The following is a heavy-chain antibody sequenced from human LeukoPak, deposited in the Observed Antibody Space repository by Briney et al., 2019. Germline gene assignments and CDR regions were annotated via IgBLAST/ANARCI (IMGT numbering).Heavy chain of an antibody. CDR1: GGSFSGYY. CDR3: ARGLQTHFFYYYYGMDV. D-gene: IGHD3-3*02. V-gene: IGHV4-34*01. J-gene: IGHJ6*02. Sequence: SETLSLTCAVYGGSFSGYYWSWIRQPPGKGLEWIGEINHSGSTNYNPSLKSRVTISVDTSKNQFSLKLSSVTAADTAVYYCARGLQTHFFYYYYGMDVWGQGTTVTVSS. CDR2: INHSGST.